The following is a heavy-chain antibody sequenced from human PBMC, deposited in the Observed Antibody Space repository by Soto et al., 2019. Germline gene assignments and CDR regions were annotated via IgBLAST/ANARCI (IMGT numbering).Heavy chain of an antibody. D-gene: IGHD2-2*01. CDR1: GYTFTNFG. Sequence: QVQLVQSGAEVKKPGASVKGSCRASGYTFTNFGFNWVRRDPGQGLEWMGWISAYTDNPNYAQKFQGRVTMTIDTSTSTAYMDLRSLTSDDTAVYYCARLIPGVEAWLATGGQGTLVTVSS. J-gene: IGHJ5*02. V-gene: IGHV1-18*01. CDR3: ARLIPGVEAWLAT. CDR2: ISAYTDNP.